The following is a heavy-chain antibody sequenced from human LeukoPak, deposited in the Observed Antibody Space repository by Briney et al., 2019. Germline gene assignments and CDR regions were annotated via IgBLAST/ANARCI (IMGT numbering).Heavy chain of an antibody. Sequence: GGSLRLSCAASGFTFSNYWMTWVRQAPGIGLEWVANIKQDGSEKYYVDSVRGRFTISRDNAKSSLYLQINSLRAEDTAVYYCARDLGGGLWPNAFDIWGQGTMVAVSS. CDR1: GFTFSNYW. D-gene: IGHD3-16*01. V-gene: IGHV3-7*05. CDR2: IKQDGSEK. CDR3: ARDLGGGLWPNAFDI. J-gene: IGHJ3*02.